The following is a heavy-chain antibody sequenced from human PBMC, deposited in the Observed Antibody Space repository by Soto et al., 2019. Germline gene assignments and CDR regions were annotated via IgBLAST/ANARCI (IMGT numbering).Heavy chain of an antibody. CDR2: IFYTGDT. CDR1: TYSISSGFF. D-gene: IGHD6-19*01. J-gene: IGHJ5*02. Sequence: PSETLSLTCSVSTYSISSGFFWGWIRQPPGKGLEWIGSIFYTGDTYYNPSLKSRITMSVDTSRNQFSLKLTSLTAADTAVYYCARDTSSLDPWGQGILVTVS. V-gene: IGHV4-38-2*02. CDR3: ARDTSSLDP.